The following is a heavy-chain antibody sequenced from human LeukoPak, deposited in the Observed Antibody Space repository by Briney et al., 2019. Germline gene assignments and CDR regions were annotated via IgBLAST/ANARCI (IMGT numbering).Heavy chain of an antibody. V-gene: IGHV3-23*01. D-gene: IGHD2-2*01. J-gene: IGHJ5*02. Sequence: GGSLRLSCVGSGFTFSYYAMSWVRQAPGKGLDRVSVISGSGTITQYAVTAKGRFTITKDNSKNTLNLQMNSLRADDTAVYCCAKGCTSGNCDASRWFDPWGQGTLVTVSS. CDR1: GFTFSYYA. CDR3: AKGCTSGNCDASRWFDP. CDR2: ISGSGTIT.